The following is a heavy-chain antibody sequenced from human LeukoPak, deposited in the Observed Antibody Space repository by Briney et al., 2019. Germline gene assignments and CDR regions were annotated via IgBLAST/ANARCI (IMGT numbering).Heavy chain of an antibody. Sequence: GGSLRLSCAASGFTFSNFDMTWVRQAPGKGLEWLSYIDSSGTVRYYADSVNRRFTISRDNAKNSLHLQMGSLRAEDSAVYYCARETRGGTYRYNFLDYWGLGTLVTVSS. J-gene: IGHJ4*02. CDR1: GFTFSNFD. CDR2: IDSSGTVR. V-gene: IGHV3-48*03. D-gene: IGHD3-16*02. CDR3: ARETRGGTYRYNFLDY.